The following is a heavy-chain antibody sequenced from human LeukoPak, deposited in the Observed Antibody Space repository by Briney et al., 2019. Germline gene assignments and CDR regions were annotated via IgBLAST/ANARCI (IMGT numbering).Heavy chain of an antibody. CDR3: ARARIDYDSSGTNRYYFDY. J-gene: IGHJ4*02. D-gene: IGHD3-22*01. V-gene: IGHV3-21*01. CDR1: GFTFSSYS. Sequence: PGGSLRLSCAASGFTFSSYSMNWVRQAPGKGLEWVSSISSSSSYIYYADSVKGRFTISRDNAKNSLYLQMNSLRAEDTAVYYCARARIDYDSSGTNRYYFDYWGQGTLVTVSS. CDR2: ISSSSSYI.